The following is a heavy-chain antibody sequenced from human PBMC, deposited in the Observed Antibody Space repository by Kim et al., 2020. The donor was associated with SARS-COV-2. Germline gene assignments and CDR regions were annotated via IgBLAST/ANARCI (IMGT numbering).Heavy chain of an antibody. CDR3: ARNYYDILTGYYPYYFDY. V-gene: IGHV4-59*01. J-gene: IGHJ4*01. CDR2: IYYSGNT. CDR1: GGSINSYY. Sequence: SETLSLTCTVSGGSINSYYWSWIRQPPGKGLEWIGYIYYSGNTNYNPSLKSRVTISVDTSKNQFSLKLSSVTAADTAVYYCARNYYDILTGYYPYYFDY. D-gene: IGHD3-9*01.